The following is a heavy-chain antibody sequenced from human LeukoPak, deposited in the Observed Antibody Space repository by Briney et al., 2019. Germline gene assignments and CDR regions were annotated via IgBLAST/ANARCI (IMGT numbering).Heavy chain of an antibody. CDR1: GFTFSDYY. J-gene: IGHJ4*02. D-gene: IGHD3-9*01. V-gene: IGHV3-11*06. CDR2: ISSSSSYT. CDR3: ARYYDILTGYYTSIGY. Sequence: GGSLRLSCAASGFTFSDYYMSWIRQAPGKGLEWVSYISSSSSYTNYADFVKGRFTISRDNAKNSLYLEMNSLRAEDTAVYYCARYYDILTGYYTSIGYWGQGTLVTVSS.